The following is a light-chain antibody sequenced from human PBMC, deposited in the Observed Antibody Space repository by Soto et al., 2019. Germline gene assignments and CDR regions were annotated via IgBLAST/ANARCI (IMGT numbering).Light chain of an antibody. CDR2: GAS. Sequence: IWLTQSPATLFVSPWTTFTLSCGASQSVDINLAWYQQKPGQAPRLLIYGASTRATDMPGRLSGSGSGTGFTLTISSLLSEDFAVYYCHQYYKWPLTFGGGTKVDI. J-gene: IGKJ4*01. CDR3: HQYYKWPLT. CDR1: QSVDIN. V-gene: IGKV3-15*01.